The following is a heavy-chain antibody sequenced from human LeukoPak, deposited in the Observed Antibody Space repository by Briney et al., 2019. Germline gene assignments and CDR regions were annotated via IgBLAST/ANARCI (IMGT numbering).Heavy chain of an antibody. J-gene: IGHJ4*02. D-gene: IGHD6-19*01. CDR1: GFTFSSYA. Sequence: GRSLRLSCAASGFTFSSYAMHWVRQAPGKGLEWVAVISYDGSNKYYADSVKVRFTISRDNSKNTLYLQMNSLRAEDTAVYYCARDIRSSGWYYFDYWGQGTLVTVSS. CDR3: ARDIRSSGWYYFDY. V-gene: IGHV3-30-3*01. CDR2: ISYDGSNK.